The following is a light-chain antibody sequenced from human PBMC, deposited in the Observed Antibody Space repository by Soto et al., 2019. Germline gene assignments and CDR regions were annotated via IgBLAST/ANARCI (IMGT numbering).Light chain of an antibody. J-gene: IGLJ2*01. CDR3: TSYTRSNTVI. CDR2: DVN. V-gene: IGLV2-14*01. Sequence: QSALTQPASVSGSPGQSITIACTGTSSDIGGYNYVSWYQQHPGTAPKLLIYDVNNRPSGVSDRLSGSKSGNTASLTVSGLQAEDEAHYYCTSYTRSNTVIFGGGTQLTVL. CDR1: SSDIGGYNY.